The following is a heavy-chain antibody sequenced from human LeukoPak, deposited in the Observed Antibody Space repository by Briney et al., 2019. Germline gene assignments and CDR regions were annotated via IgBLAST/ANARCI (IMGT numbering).Heavy chain of an antibody. CDR1: GGTFSSYA. CDR3: ARDAGLYGSVPQRN. CDR2: IIPILRTP. D-gene: IGHD3-10*01. V-gene: IGHV1-69*11. Sequence: SVKVSCKASGGTFSSYAISWVRQAPGQGLEWMGRIIPILRTPNYAQNFQGRVTITTDESTSTAYMELSSLRSEDTAVHYCARDAGLYGSVPQRNWGQGTLVTVSS. J-gene: IGHJ4*02.